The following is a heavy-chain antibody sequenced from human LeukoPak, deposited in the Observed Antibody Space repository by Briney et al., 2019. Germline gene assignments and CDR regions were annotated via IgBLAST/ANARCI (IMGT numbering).Heavy chain of an antibody. Sequence: GASVKVSCKASGGTFSNYIISWVRQAPGQGLEWMGEIIPIFGTANYAQKLQGRATITADGSTRTAYMELSGLRSEDTAVYYCARKQTVGATHAFDIWGQGTMVIVSS. J-gene: IGHJ3*02. CDR1: GGTFSNYI. CDR3: ARKQTVGATHAFDI. D-gene: IGHD1-26*01. V-gene: IGHV1-69*13. CDR2: IIPIFGTA.